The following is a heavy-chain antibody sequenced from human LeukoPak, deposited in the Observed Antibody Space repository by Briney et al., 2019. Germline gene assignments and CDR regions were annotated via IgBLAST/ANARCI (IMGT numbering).Heavy chain of an antibody. D-gene: IGHD4-17*01. V-gene: IGHV4-34*01. J-gene: IGHJ4*02. Sequence: SETLSLTCAVYGGSFSGYYWSWIRQPPGKGLEWIGEINHSGSTNYNPSLKSRVTISVDTSKNQFALKLSSVTAADTAVYYCARSRGAYGDYADYWGQGTLVTVSS. CDR2: INHSGST. CDR3: ARSRGAYGDYADY. CDR1: GGSFSGYY.